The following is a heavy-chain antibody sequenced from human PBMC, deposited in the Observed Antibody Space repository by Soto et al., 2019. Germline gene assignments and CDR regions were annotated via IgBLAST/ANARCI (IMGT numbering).Heavy chain of an antibody. V-gene: IGHV3-30-3*01. Sequence: GGSLRLSCAASGFTFSSYAMHWVRQAPGKGLEWVAVISYDGSNKYYADSVKGRFTISRDNSKNTLYPQMNSLRAEDTAVYYCATGRVVAGTWDYWGQGTLVTVSS. CDR3: ATGRVVAGTWDY. J-gene: IGHJ4*02. CDR1: GFTFSSYA. CDR2: ISYDGSNK. D-gene: IGHD6-19*01.